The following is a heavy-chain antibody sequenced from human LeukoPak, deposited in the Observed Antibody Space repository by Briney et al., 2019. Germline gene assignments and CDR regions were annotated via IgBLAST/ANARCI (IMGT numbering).Heavy chain of an antibody. Sequence: GGSLRLSCAASGFTFSSYGMHWVRQAPGKGLEWVAVIWYDGSNKYYADSVKGRFTISRDNSKNTLYLQMNSLRAEDTAVYYCARRCGSGRYYYYYGMDVWGQGTTVTVSS. CDR2: IWYDGSNK. D-gene: IGHD3-10*01. CDR1: GFTFSSYG. V-gene: IGHV3-33*01. CDR3: ARRCGSGRYYYYYGMDV. J-gene: IGHJ6*02.